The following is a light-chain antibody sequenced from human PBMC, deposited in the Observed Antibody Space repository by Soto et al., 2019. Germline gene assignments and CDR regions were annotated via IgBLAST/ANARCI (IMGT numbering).Light chain of an antibody. V-gene: IGKV3-20*01. CDR3: QQYGSSSYT. J-gene: IGKJ2*01. CDR2: GAS. Sequence: EIVLTQSPGTLSLSPGERATLSCRASQSVSSSFLAWYQQKPGQAPRLLIYGASSRATGIPDRFSGSGSGTDFTLTISTLEPEFFAVYYCQQYGSSSYTFGQWTKLEIK. CDR1: QSVSSSF.